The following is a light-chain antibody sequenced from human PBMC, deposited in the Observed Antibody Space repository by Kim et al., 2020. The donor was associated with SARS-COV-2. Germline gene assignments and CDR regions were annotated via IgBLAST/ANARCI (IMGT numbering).Light chain of an antibody. V-gene: IGLV3-9*01. CDR2: RNS. J-gene: IGLJ2*01. CDR1: NIGSKN. Sequence: SYELTQPLSVSVALGQTARISCGRNNIGSKNVHWYQQKPGQAPILFIYRNSNRPSGIPERFSGSNSENTATLTISRAQAGDEAAYYCPVWDSSTAVVFGG. CDR3: PVWDSSTAVV.